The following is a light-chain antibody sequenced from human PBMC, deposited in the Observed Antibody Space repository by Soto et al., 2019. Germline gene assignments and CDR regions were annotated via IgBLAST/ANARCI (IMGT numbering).Light chain of an antibody. V-gene: IGKV1-5*03. CDR1: RSIINW. Sequence: IQLTQTPSFLSESVGDRFTITCRASRSIINWLAWYKQKSGKGPKLLIYKASNLQTGVPSRLSGSGYGTEFTLTISSLTPDDVATYYCQQYSDHWTFGHGTKVDI. J-gene: IGKJ1*01. CDR3: QQYSDHWT. CDR2: KAS.